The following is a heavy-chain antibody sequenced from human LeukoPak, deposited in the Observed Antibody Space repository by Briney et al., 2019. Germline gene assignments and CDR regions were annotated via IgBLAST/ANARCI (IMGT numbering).Heavy chain of an antibody. CDR1: GYSFTRYW. Sequence: GESRKISCKGSGYSFTRYWIGWVRQMPGKGLEWMGIIYPGDSDTRYSPSFQGQVTISADKSISTAYLQWSSLKASDTAIYYCARLQYSSAWGDYFDYWGQGTLVTVSS. V-gene: IGHV5-51*01. CDR2: IYPGDSDT. J-gene: IGHJ4*02. D-gene: IGHD6-19*01. CDR3: ARLQYSSAWGDYFDY.